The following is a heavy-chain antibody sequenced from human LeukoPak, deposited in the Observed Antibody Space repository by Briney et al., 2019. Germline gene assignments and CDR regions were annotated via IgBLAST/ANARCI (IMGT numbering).Heavy chain of an antibody. D-gene: IGHD1-7*01. CDR3: ARDLNSDAFDI. J-gene: IGHJ3*02. CDR1: GFTFSSYS. Sequence: GGSLRLSCAASGFTFSSYSMNWVRQAPGKGLEWVSSISSSSSYIYYADSVKGRFTISRDNAKNSLYLQMNGLRAEDTAVYYCARDLNSDAFDIWGQGTMVTVSP. V-gene: IGHV3-21*01. CDR2: ISSSSSYI.